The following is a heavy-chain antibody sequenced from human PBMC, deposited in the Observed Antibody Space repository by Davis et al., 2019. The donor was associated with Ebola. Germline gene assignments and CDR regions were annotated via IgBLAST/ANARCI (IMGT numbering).Heavy chain of an antibody. V-gene: IGHV3-23*01. CDR1: GLTFSNYV. D-gene: IGHD6-6*01. CDR2: ISESGGSA. CDR3: AKDRLRRGDY. Sequence: PGGSLTLSCAASGLTFSNYVTTWVRQAPGGGLEWVSSISESGGSASYAGSVKGRITIPRDKSKNTLYLQMINLRAEDAAVYYCAKDRLRRGDYWGQGNLVTVSS. J-gene: IGHJ4*02.